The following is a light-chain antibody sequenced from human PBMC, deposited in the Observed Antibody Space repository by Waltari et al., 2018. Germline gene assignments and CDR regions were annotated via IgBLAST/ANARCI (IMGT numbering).Light chain of an antibody. J-gene: IGLJ3*02. CDR1: RSDVGSYNI. CDR3: CSYAGSSTWV. V-gene: IGLV2-23*01. CDR2: EGS. Sequence: QSALTQPASVSGSPGQSITISCNGTRSDVGSYNIVSWYQQHPGKAPKIMIYEGSKRPSGVSNRFSGSKSGNTASLTISGLQAEDEADYYCCSYAGSSTWVFGGGTKLTVL.